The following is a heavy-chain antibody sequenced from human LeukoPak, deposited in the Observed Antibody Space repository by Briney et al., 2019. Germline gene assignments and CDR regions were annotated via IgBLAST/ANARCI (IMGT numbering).Heavy chain of an antibody. CDR2: IWYDGSNK. V-gene: IGHV3-33*01. CDR1: GFTFSSYG. CDR3: ASGTSAAANGALDY. J-gene: IGHJ4*02. Sequence: GGSLRLSCAASGFTFSSYGMHWVRQAPGKGLEWVAVIWYDGSNKYYADSVKGRFTISRDNSKNTLYLQMNSLRAEDTAVYYCASGTSAAANGALDYWGQGTLVTVSS. D-gene: IGHD2-2*01.